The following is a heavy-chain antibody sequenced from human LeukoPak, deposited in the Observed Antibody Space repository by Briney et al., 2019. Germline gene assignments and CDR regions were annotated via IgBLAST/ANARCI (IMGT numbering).Heavy chain of an antibody. Sequence: SQTLSLTCTVSGGSISSGSYYWSWIRQPAGKGLERIGRIYTSGSTNYNPSLKSRVTISVDTSKNQFSLKLSSVTAADTAVYYCARDGYTWMGDAFDIWGQGTMVTVSS. D-gene: IGHD5-12*01. V-gene: IGHV4-61*02. CDR2: IYTSGST. CDR1: GGSISSGSYY. CDR3: ARDGYTWMGDAFDI. J-gene: IGHJ3*02.